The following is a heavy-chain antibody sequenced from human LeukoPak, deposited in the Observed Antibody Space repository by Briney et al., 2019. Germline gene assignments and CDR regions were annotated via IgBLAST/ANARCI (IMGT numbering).Heavy chain of an antibody. J-gene: IGHJ6*02. CDR1: GGSFSGYY. D-gene: IGHD6-19*01. Sequence: SETLSLTCAVYGGSFSGYYWSWIRQPPGKGLEWIGGINHSGSTNYNPSLKSRVTISVDTSKNQFSLKLSSVTAADTAVYYCARESGWYYYYYGMDVWGQGTLVTVSS. CDR2: INHSGST. V-gene: IGHV4-34*01. CDR3: ARESGWYYYYYGMDV.